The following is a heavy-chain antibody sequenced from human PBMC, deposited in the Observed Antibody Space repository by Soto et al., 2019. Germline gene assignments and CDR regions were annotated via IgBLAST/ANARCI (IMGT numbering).Heavy chain of an antibody. Sequence: SETLSLTCAVYGGSFSGYYWSWIRQPPGKGLEWIGEINHSGSTNYNPSLKSRVTISVDTSKNQFSLKLSSVTAADTAVYYCARDGPQYGYNWFDPWGQGTLVT. CDR1: GGSFSGYY. D-gene: IGHD2-8*01. CDR3: ARDGPQYGYNWFDP. V-gene: IGHV4-34*01. CDR2: INHSGST. J-gene: IGHJ5*02.